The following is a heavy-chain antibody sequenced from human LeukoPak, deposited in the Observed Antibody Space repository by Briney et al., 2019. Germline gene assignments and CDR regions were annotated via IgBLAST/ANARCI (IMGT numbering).Heavy chain of an antibody. Sequence: TGGSLRLSCAASGFTFSSYAMSWVRQAPGKGLEWVSAISGSGGSTYYADSVKGRFTISRDNSKNTLYLQMNSLRAEDTAVYYCAREIGYSYGNYYYGMDVWGQGTTVTVSS. CDR2: ISGSGGST. CDR1: GFTFSSYA. CDR3: AREIGYSYGNYYYGMDV. J-gene: IGHJ6*02. V-gene: IGHV3-23*01. D-gene: IGHD5-18*01.